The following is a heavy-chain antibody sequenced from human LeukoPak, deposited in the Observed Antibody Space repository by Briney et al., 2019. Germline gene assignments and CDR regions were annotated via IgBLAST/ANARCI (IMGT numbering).Heavy chain of an antibody. D-gene: IGHD6-13*01. J-gene: IGHJ4*02. CDR1: GGTFSSYA. V-gene: IGHV1-69*04. CDR3: ARDQGSSWYYFDY. CDR2: IIPILGIA. Sequence: GASVKVSCKASGGTFSSYAISWVRQAPGQGLEWMGRIIPILGIANYAQKFQGRVTITADKSTSTAYMELSSLRSEDTAVYYCARDQGSSWYYFDYWGQGTLVTVSS.